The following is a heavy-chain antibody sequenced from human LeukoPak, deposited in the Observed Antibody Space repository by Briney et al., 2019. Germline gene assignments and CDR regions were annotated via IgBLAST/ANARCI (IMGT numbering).Heavy chain of an antibody. CDR3: ASTIVVDAFDI. CDR2: IYHSGNT. V-gene: IGHV4-38-2*01. CDR1: GYSITSGYY. J-gene: IGHJ3*02. D-gene: IGHD2-15*01. Sequence: SETLSFTCAVSGYSITSGYYWGWIRQPPGKGLEWVGSIYHSGNTYYHPSLKSRVTISVDTSKNQFSLKLSSVTAADTAVYYCASTIVVDAFDIWGQGTMVTVSS.